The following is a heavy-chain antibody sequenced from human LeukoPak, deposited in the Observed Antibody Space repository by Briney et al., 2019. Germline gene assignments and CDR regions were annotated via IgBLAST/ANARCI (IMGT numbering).Heavy chain of an antibody. Sequence: GGSLRLSCAASGFTFSSYSMNWVRQAPGKGLEWVSGIKNSGGSTFYADSVQGRFTISRDNSKNTLYLQMISLRADDAAVYYCAKEGYYGSGSYPYYFDFWGQGTLVTVSS. CDR1: GFTFSSYS. CDR2: IKNSGGST. CDR3: AKEGYYGSGSYPYYFDF. J-gene: IGHJ4*02. D-gene: IGHD3-10*01. V-gene: IGHV3-23*01.